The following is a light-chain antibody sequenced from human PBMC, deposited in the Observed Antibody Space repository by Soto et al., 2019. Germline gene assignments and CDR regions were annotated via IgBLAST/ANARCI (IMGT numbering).Light chain of an antibody. CDR3: QQYNSYSRT. J-gene: IGKJ1*01. V-gene: IGKV1-5*03. Sequence: DIQMTQSPSTLSASVGDRVTITCRASQSISTWLAWYQQKPGKAPKLLIYKASSLESGVPSRFSGSGSGTEFTLTISSVQHDDFATYYCQQYNSYSRTFGQGTKVEIK. CDR2: KAS. CDR1: QSISTW.